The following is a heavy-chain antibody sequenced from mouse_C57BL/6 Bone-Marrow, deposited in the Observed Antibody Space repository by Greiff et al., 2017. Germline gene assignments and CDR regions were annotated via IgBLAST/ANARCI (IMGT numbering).Heavy chain of an antibody. CDR1: GYTFTSYG. CDR3: ARGQLRLRPFFAY. D-gene: IGHD3-2*02. V-gene: IGHV1-81*01. CDR2: IYPRSGNT. J-gene: IGHJ3*01. Sequence: QVQLNESGAELARPGASVKLSCKASGYTFTSYGISWVKQRTGQGLEWIGEIYPRSGNTYYNEKFKGKATLTADKSSSTAYMELRSLTSEDSAVYFCARGQLRLRPFFAYWGQGTLVTVSA.